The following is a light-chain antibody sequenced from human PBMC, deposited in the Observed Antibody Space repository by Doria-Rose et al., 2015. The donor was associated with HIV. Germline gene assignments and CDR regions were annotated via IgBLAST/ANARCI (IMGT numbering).Light chain of an antibody. CDR1: QSFSSTY. CDR2: GGS. Sequence: TQSPGTLSLSPGERATLSCRASQSFSSTYLAWYQQKPGQAPSLLIYGGSTSATGIPDRFSASGSGADFTLTINRLEPEDFAPYYCHQYGTSWTFGQGTKVEI. V-gene: IGKV3-20*01. CDR3: HQYGTSWT. J-gene: IGKJ1*01.